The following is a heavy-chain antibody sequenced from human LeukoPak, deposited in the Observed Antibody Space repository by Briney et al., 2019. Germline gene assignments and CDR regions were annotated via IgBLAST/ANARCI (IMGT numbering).Heavy chain of an antibody. CDR1: GFTFSNYA. V-gene: IGHV3-23*01. CDR3: AKPAAAYFSGGSCTRGAFDI. Sequence: PGGSLRLSYAASGFTFSNYAMSWVHQAPGKGLEWVSAISGTGGSTYYADSVKGRFTISRDNSKNTLYLQMNSLRAEDTAVYYCAKPAAAYFSGGSCTRGAFDIWGHGTKVPVFS. CDR2: ISGTGGST. D-gene: IGHD2-15*01. J-gene: IGHJ3*02.